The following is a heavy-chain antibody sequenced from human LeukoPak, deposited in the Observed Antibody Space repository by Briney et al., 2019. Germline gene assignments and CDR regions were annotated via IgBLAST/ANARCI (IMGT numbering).Heavy chain of an antibody. CDR2: IYTSGST. J-gene: IGHJ3*02. V-gene: IGHV4-4*07. CDR3: ARGGISGGIFWSGYHLDNDAFDI. Sequence: SETLSLTCTVSGGSISSYYWSWIRQPAGKGLEWIGRIYTSGSTNYNPSLKSRVTMSVDTSKNQFSLKLSSVTAADTAVYYCARGGISGGIFWSGYHLDNDAFDIWGQGTMVTVSS. D-gene: IGHD3-3*01. CDR1: GGSISSYY.